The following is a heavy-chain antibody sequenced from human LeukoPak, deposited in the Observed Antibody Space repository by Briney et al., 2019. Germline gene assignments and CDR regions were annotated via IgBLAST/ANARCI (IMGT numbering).Heavy chain of an antibody. Sequence: SETLSLTCAVYGGSFSGYYWSWIRQPPGKGLGWIGEINHSGSTNYNPSLKSRVTISVDTSKNQFSLKLSSVTAADTAVYYCARGVKYQLLLNWFDPWGQGTLVTVSS. CDR1: GGSFSGYY. D-gene: IGHD2-2*01. J-gene: IGHJ5*02. CDR3: ARGVKYQLLLNWFDP. V-gene: IGHV4-34*01. CDR2: INHSGST.